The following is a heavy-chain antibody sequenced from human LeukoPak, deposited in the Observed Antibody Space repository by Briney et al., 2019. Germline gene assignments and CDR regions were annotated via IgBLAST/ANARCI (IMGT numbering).Heavy chain of an antibody. Sequence: GGSLRLSCAVSGVRFSNYAMTWVRQAPGKGLEWVSSISASGSNTYYADSVKGRFTTSRDNSKSTLYLQMNSLRAEDTAVYYCAVYRVTAGWFDYWGQGTLVTVSS. CDR2: ISASGSNT. D-gene: IGHD2-21*02. J-gene: IGHJ4*02. V-gene: IGHV3-23*01. CDR3: AVYRVTAGWFDY. CDR1: GVRFSNYA.